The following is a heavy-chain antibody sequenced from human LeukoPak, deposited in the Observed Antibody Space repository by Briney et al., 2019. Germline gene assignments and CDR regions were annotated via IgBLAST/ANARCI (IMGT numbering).Heavy chain of an antibody. V-gene: IGHV1-2*06. CDR3: ARVGDSSGNPLDY. CDR1: GYTFTGYY. CDR2: INPNSGGT. J-gene: IGHJ4*02. Sequence: GASVKVSCKASGYTFTGYYMHWVRQAPGQGLEWMGRINPNSGGTNHAQKFQGRVTMTRDTSISTAYMELSRLRSDDTAVYYCARVGDSSGNPLDYWGQGTLVTVSS. D-gene: IGHD3-22*01.